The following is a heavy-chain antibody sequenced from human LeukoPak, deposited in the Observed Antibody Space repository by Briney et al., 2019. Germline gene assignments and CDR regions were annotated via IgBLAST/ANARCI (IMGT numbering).Heavy chain of an antibody. CDR3: AACSRGYSSSWY. D-gene: IGHD6-13*01. CDR1: GFTVSSNY. V-gene: IGHV3-53*01. Sequence: PGGSLRLSCAASGFTVSSNYMSWVRQAPGKGLEWVSVIYSGGSTYYADSVKGRFTISRDNSKNTLYLQMNSLRAEDTAVYYCAACSRGYSSSWYWGQGTLVTVSS. J-gene: IGHJ4*02. CDR2: IYSGGST.